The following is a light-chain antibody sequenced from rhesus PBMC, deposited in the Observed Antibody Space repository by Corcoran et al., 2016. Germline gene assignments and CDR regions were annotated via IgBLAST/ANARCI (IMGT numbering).Light chain of an antibody. J-gene: IGKJ2*01. Sequence: DIQMTQSPSSLSASVGDTVPITCRASQGISSYLNWFQQKQGKAPKLLIYAATTLQSGVPSRFSGSGSGTDFTLTISSLQPEDFATYYCQQYKSYPYSFGKGTKVEIK. CDR3: QQYKSYPYS. V-gene: IGKV1-28*02. CDR2: AAT. CDR1: QGISSY.